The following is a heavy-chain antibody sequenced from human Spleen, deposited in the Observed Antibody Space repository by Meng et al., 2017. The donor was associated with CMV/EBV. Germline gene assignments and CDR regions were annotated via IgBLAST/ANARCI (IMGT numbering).Heavy chain of an antibody. V-gene: IGHV3-21*01. CDR2: ISSSSSYI. D-gene: IGHD1-26*01. CDR1: GFTVSSNY. Sequence: GGSLRLSCAASGFTVSSNYMSWVRQAPGKGLEWVSSISSSSSYIYYADSVKGRFTISRDNAKNSLYLQMNSLRAEDTAVYYCASLGATTSHTLDIWGQGTMVTVSS. CDR3: ASLGATTSHTLDI. J-gene: IGHJ3*02.